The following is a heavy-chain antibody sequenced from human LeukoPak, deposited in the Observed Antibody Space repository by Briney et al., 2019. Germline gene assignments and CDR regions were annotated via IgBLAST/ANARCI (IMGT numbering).Heavy chain of an antibody. Sequence: SETLSLTCTVSGGSINSDNYYWGWIRRPPGKGLEWIGSIFSGGSPYDNPSLNGRVTMSVDTSKSQFSLRLRSVTAADTAVYYCARSADCSRASCFMTYFDSWGQGTLVTVSS. J-gene: IGHJ4*02. CDR1: GGSINSDNYY. CDR3: ARSADCSRASCFMTYFDS. V-gene: IGHV4-39*07. CDR2: IFSGGSP. D-gene: IGHD2-2*01.